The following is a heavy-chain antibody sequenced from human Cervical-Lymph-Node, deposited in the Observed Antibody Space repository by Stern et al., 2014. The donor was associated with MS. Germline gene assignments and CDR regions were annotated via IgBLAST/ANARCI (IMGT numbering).Heavy chain of an antibody. V-gene: IGHV3-21*01. Sequence: EVQLVESGGGLVKPGGSLRLSCAASGFPVSSYTITWVRHAPGKGLEWVSHSSNSGNYINYADSVKGRFTIARDNANNSVHLEMNSLRPDDTAVYFCAREGVAGYYYGLDVWGQGTTVSVSS. J-gene: IGHJ6*02. CDR3: AREGVAGYYYGLDV. D-gene: IGHD3-10*01. CDR2: SSNSGNYI. CDR1: GFPVSSYT.